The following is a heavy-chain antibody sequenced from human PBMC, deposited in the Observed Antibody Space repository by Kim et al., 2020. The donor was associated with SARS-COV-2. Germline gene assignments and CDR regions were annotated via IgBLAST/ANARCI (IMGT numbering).Heavy chain of an antibody. J-gene: IGHJ2*01. CDR2: IRSKAYGGTT. D-gene: IGHD6-13*01. CDR3: TRLYFIAAAGGVWYFDL. Sequence: GGSLRLSCTASGFTFGDYAMSWFRQAPGKGLEWVGFIRSKAYGGTTEYAASVKGRFTISRDDSKSIAYLQMNSLKTEDTAVYYCTRLYFIAAAGGVWYFDLWGRGTLVTVSS. V-gene: IGHV3-49*03. CDR1: GFTFGDYA.